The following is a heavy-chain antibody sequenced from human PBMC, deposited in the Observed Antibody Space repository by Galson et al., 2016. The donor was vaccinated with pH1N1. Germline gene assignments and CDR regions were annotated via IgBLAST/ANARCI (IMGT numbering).Heavy chain of an antibody. CDR2: MRPSTGQT. V-gene: IGHV1-8*03. CDR1: GYPFSSHD. J-gene: IGHJ4*02. CDR3: ARGNPLWGYSGWY. Sequence: SVKVSCKVSGYPFSSHDINWVRQAPGQGLEWMGWMRPSTGQTGSAQKFQGRVTITGDTSISTAYMELSSLRFDDTAVDYCARGNPLWGYSGWYWGQGTRVTFSS. D-gene: IGHD1-26*01.